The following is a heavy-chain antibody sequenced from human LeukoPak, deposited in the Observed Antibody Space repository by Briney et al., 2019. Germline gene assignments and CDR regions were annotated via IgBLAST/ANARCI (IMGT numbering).Heavy chain of an antibody. CDR2: IWSDGSDK. Sequence: GGSLRLSCAASGFTFSHYGMHWVRQTPGAGLEWVAVIWSDGSDKYYAKSVKGRFAISRDNSKNSLFLQMNSLRAEDTAVYYCAKDAQRGFDYSNSLQNWGQGILVTVSS. CDR1: GFTFSHYG. CDR3: AKDAQRGFDYSNSLQN. D-gene: IGHD4-11*01. V-gene: IGHV3-33*06. J-gene: IGHJ1*01.